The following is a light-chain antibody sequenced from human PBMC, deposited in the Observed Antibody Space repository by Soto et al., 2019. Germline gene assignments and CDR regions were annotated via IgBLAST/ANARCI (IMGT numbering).Light chain of an antibody. Sequence: EIVLAQSPATLSLSPGDRATLSCRASQSVSSNLAWYQQKPGQAPRLLIYGASTRATGIPARFSGSGSGTDFTLTISRLEPEDFALYYCQHYYGTSPITFGQGTRLEIK. CDR3: QHYYGTSPIT. CDR2: GAS. V-gene: IGKV3-20*01. CDR1: QSVSSN. J-gene: IGKJ5*01.